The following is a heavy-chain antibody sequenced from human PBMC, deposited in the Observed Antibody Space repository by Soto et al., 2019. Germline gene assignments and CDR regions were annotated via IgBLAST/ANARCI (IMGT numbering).Heavy chain of an antibody. Sequence: VQLQESGPGLVKPSQTLSLTCTVSSGSISSADYYWSWIRQPPGKGLEWIGYIYYTVSAYYNPSLKSRVTMSVDTSKNQFSLKVTSVTAADTAVYYCASGGSSNWFDPCGQGTLVTVSS. CDR2: IYYTVSA. J-gene: IGHJ5*02. D-gene: IGHD1-26*01. CDR1: SGSISSADYY. V-gene: IGHV4-30-4*01. CDR3: ASGGSSNWFDP.